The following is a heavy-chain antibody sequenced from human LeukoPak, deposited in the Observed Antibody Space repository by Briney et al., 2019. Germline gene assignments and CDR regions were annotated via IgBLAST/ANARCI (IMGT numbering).Heavy chain of an antibody. J-gene: IGHJ4*02. CDR1: GYTFTSYY. V-gene: IGHV1-46*01. Sequence: ASAKVSCKASGYTFTSYYMHWVRQAPGQGLEWMGIINPSGGSTSYAQKFQGRVTMTRDTSTSTVYMELSSLRSEDTAVYYCARIGWLQDFDYWGQGTLVTVSS. CDR3: ARIGWLQDFDY. D-gene: IGHD5-24*01. CDR2: INPSGGST.